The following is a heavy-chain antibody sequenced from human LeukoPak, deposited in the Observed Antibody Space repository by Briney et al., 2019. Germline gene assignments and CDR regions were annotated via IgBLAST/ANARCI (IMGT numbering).Heavy chain of an antibody. CDR1: GGTFSSYA. CDR3: AREDSRGWHFDY. D-gene: IGHD6-19*01. CDR2: IIPIFGTA. Sequence: ASVKVSCKASGGTFSSYAISWVRQAPGQGLEWMGGIIPIFGTANNAQKFQGRVTITTHESTSTAYMELSSLGSEDTAVYYCAREDSRGWHFDYWGQGTLVTVSS. V-gene: IGHV1-69*05. J-gene: IGHJ4*02.